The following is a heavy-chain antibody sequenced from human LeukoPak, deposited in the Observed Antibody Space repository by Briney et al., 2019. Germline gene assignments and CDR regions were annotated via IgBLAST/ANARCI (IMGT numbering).Heavy chain of an antibody. D-gene: IGHD7-27*01. V-gene: IGHV3-30-3*01. CDR1: GFSFTNYD. J-gene: IGHJ4*02. CDR2: TSLDGSNK. Sequence: GGSLRLSCVASGFSFTNYDIHWVRQAPDRGLEWVAVTSLDGSNKLYTDTVRGRFIISRDNSKNTVYLQMDSLRAEDTAVYYCARDLTLGKPDYFDHWGQGTLVTVSS. CDR3: ARDLTLGKPDYFDH.